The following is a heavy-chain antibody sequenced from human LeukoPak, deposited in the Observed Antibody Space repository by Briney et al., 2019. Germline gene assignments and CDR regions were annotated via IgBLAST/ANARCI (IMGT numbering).Heavy chain of an antibody. J-gene: IGHJ4*02. CDR1: GFXFSSYA. D-gene: IGHD6-19*01. V-gene: IGHV3-33*01. CDR3: ARVPYSSAWYFDY. CDR2: IWYDGSNE. Sequence: PGRSLRLSCAASGFXFSSYAMNWVRQAPGKGLEWVAVIWYDGSNENYADSVKGRFIISRDNSKNILYLEMNSLRAEGTAVYYCARVPYSSAWYFDYWGQGTLVTVSS.